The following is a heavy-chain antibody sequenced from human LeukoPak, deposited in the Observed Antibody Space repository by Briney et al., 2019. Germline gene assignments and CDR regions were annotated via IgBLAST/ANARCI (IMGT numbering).Heavy chain of an antibody. CDR2: IYYSGST. CDR1: GGSISSYY. J-gene: IGHJ4*02. D-gene: IGHD3-22*01. V-gene: IGHV4-4*07. Sequence: PSETLSLTCTVSGGSISSYYWSWIRQPAGKGLEWIGSIYYSGSTYYNPSLKSRVTISVDTSKNQFSLKLSSVTAADTAVYYCARDVSSHAYYYDSSGYYFFDYWGQGTLVTVSS. CDR3: ARDVSSHAYYYDSSGYYFFDY.